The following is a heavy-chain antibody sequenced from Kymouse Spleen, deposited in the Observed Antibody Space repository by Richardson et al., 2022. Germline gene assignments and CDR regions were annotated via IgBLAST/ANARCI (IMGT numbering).Heavy chain of an antibody. CDR3: AKGYYGSGSYYSYYYYYGMDV. D-gene: IGHD3-10*01. V-gene: IGHV3-9*01. CDR2: ISWNSGSI. CDR1: GFTFDDYA. J-gene: IGHJ6*02. Sequence: EVQLVESGGGLVQPGRSLRLSCAASGFTFDDYAMHWVRQAPGKGLEWVSGISWNSGSIGYADSVKGRFTISRDNAKNSLYLQMNSLRAEDTALYYCAKGYYGSGSYYSYYYYYGMDVWGQGTTVTVSS.